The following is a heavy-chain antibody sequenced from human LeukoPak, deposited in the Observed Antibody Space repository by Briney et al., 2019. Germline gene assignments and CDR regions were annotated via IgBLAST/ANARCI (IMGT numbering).Heavy chain of an antibody. J-gene: IGHJ4*02. D-gene: IGHD4-23*01. CDR1: GGSISSGGYY. Sequence: NPSETLSLTCTVSGGSISSGGYYWSWIRQHPGKGLEWIGYIYYSGSTYYNPSLKSRVTISVDTSKNQFSLKLSSVTAADTAVYYCARGGTVVTLYYFDYWGQGTLVTVSS. V-gene: IGHV4-31*03. CDR2: IYYSGST. CDR3: ARGGTVVTLYYFDY.